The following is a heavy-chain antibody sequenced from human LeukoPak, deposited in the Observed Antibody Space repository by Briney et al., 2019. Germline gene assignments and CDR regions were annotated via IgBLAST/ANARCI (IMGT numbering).Heavy chain of an antibody. Sequence: ASVKVSCKASGYTFTSYYIHWVRQTPGQGLEWMGIINPIGGTTDYAQKFQGRVTMTRDTSTSTVYMELSSLRSEDTAVYYCARQQGLQNLNFDYWGQGTLVTVSS. V-gene: IGHV1-46*01. CDR1: GYTFTSYY. CDR3: ARQQGLQNLNFDY. D-gene: IGHD4-11*01. CDR2: INPIGGTT. J-gene: IGHJ4*02.